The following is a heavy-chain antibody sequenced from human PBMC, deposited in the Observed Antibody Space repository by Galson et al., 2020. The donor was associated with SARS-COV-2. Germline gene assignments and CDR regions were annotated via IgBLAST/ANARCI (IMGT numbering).Heavy chain of an antibody. CDR1: GYTLTELS. CDR2: FDPEDGET. V-gene: IGHV1-24*01. D-gene: IGHD3-10*01. Sequence: ASVKVSCQVSGYTLTELSMHWVRQAPGNGLEWMGGFDPEDGETIYAQKFQGRVTMTEDTSTDTAYMELSSLRSEDTAVYYCATAPSIRGVITSYYYDYGMDVWGQGTTVTVSS. CDR3: ATAPSIRGVITSYYYDYGMDV. J-gene: IGHJ6*02.